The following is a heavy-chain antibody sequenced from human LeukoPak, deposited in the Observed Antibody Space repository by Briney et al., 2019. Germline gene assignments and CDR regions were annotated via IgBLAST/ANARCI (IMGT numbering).Heavy chain of an antibody. J-gene: IGHJ5*02. CDR1: GYTFTSYG. CDR2: ISAYNGNT. V-gene: IGHV1-18*04. CDR3: ARNPLPAASGWFDP. Sequence: ASVKVSCKASGYTFTSYGISWVRQAPGQGLEWMGWISAYNGNTNYAQKLQGRVIMTTDTSTSTAYMELRSLRSDDTAVYYCARNPLPAASGWFDPWGQGTLVTVSS. D-gene: IGHD2-2*01.